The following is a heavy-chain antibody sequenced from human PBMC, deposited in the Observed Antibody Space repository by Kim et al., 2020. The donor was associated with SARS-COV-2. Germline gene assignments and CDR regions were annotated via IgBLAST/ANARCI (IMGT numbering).Heavy chain of an antibody. J-gene: IGHJ6*02. D-gene: IGHD3-10*01. CDR1: GGTFSSYA. CDR3: ARDFDYGSGSYYGVGYYYGMDV. Sequence: SVKVSCKASGGTFSSYAISWVRQAPGQGLEWMGRIIPILGIANYAQKFQGRVTITADKSTSTAYMELSSLRSEDTAVYYCARDFDYGSGSYYGVGYYYGMDVWGQGTTVTVSS. CDR2: IIPILGIA. V-gene: IGHV1-69*04.